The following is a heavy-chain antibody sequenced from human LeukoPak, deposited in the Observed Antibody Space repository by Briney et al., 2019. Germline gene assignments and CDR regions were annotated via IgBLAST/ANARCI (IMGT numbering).Heavy chain of an antibody. CDR3: ARDVTSFDDYYNYYMDV. CDR2: ISSSSSYI. Sequence: PGGSLRLSCAASGFTFSSYSMNWVRQAPGKGLEWVSSISSSSSYIYYADSVKGRFTISRDNAKNSLYLQMNSLRAEDTAVYYCARDVTSFDDYYNYYMDVWGKGTTVTVSS. J-gene: IGHJ6*03. V-gene: IGHV3-21*01. CDR1: GFTFSSYS. D-gene: IGHD2-2*01.